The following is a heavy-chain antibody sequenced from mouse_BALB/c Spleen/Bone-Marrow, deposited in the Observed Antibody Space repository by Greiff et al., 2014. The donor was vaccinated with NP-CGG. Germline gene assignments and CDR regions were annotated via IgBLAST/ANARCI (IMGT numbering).Heavy chain of an antibody. CDR3: ARYDGYFDY. J-gene: IGHJ2*01. CDR1: GYAFTGYL. V-gene: IGHV1-54*01. D-gene: IGHD2-3*01. CDR2: INPGSGST. Sequence: VQLQQSGAELVRPGTSVKVSCKTSGYAFTGYLMEWLKQRPGQGLEWIGVINPGSGSTNYNEKFKDKATLTADKSSSTAYIQRSSMTSDDSSVYFCARYDGYFDYWGQGTTLTVSS.